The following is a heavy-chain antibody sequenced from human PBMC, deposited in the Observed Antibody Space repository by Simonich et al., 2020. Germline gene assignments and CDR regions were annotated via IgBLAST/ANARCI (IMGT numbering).Heavy chain of an antibody. V-gene: IGHV1-2*02. Sequence: QVQLVQSGAEVKKPGASVKVSCKASGYTFTGYYMHWVRQAPGQGLEWMVWINPNSGDTNYAQKFQGSVTMTRDTTISTAYMELSRLRSDDTAVYYCARGALTGDYYYMDVWGKGTTVTVSS. CDR3: ARGALTGDYYYMDV. CDR1: GYTFTGYY. J-gene: IGHJ6*03. CDR2: INPNSGDT. D-gene: IGHD7-27*01.